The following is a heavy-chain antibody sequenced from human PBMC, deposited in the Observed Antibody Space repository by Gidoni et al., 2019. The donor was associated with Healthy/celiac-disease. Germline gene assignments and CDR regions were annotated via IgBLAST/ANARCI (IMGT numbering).Heavy chain of an antibody. D-gene: IGHD3-22*01. CDR2: ISSSSSTI. J-gene: IGHJ3*02. Sequence: EVQLVESGGGLVQPGGSLRLSCAASGFTFGSYSMNWVRQAPGKGLEWVSYISSSSSTIYYADSVKGRFTISRDNAKNSLYLQMNSLRAEDTAVYYCAAGNYYDSSGYYWDAFDIWGQGTMVTVSS. V-gene: IGHV3-48*04. CDR1: GFTFGSYS. CDR3: AAGNYYDSSGYYWDAFDI.